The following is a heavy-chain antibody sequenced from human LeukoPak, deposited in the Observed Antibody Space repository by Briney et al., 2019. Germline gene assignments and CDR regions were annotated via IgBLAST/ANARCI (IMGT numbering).Heavy chain of an antibody. J-gene: IGHJ3*02. CDR3: ARVTIFGVVSLTYAFDI. V-gene: IGHV4-38-2*01. CDR2: IYHSGST. CDR1: GNSITSNYY. Sequence: SETLSLTYAVTGNSITSNYYWGWIRQSPGKGLEWIGSIYHSGSTYYNPSFKSRVTISVDTSKNQFSLKLSSVTAADTAVYYCARVTIFGVVSLTYAFDIWGQGTTVTVSS. D-gene: IGHD3-3*01.